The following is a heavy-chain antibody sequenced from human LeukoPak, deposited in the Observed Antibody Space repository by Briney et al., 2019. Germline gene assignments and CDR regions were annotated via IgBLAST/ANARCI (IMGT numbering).Heavy chain of an antibody. CDR2: ISSSSSYI. V-gene: IGHV3-21*01. CDR1: GFTFSSYC. CDR3: ARDPYYYDSSANY. D-gene: IGHD3-22*01. Sequence: PGGSLRLSCAASGFTFSSYCMNWVRQAPGKGLEWVSSISSSSSYIYYADSVKGRSTISRHNDKNSLYLQMNSLRAEDTAVYYCARDPYYYDSSANYWGQGTLVTVSS. J-gene: IGHJ4*02.